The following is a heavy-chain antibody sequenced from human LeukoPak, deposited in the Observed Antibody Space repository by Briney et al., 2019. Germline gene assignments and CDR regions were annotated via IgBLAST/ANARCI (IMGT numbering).Heavy chain of an antibody. CDR1: GYTFTGYY. Sequence: ASVKVSCKASGYTFTGYYLHWVRQAPGQGLEWMGWISAYNGNTNYAQKLQGRVTMTTDTSTSTAYMELRSLRSDDTAVYYCARRVGSGYLDYWGQGTLVTVSS. D-gene: IGHD3-22*01. CDR3: ARRVGSGYLDY. V-gene: IGHV1-18*04. J-gene: IGHJ4*02. CDR2: ISAYNGNT.